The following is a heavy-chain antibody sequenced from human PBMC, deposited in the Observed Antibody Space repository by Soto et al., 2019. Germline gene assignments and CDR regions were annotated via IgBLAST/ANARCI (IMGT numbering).Heavy chain of an antibody. CDR3: AASPPYYYGSGSYYAFDP. CDR1: GFTFTSSA. Sequence: ASVKVSCKASGFTFTSSAVQWVRQARGQRLEWIGWIVVGSGNTNYAQKFQERVTITRDMSTSTAYMELSSLRSEDTAVYYCAASPPYYYGSGSYYAFDPWGQRTLVIVSS. D-gene: IGHD3-10*01. CDR2: IVVGSGNT. V-gene: IGHV1-58*01. J-gene: IGHJ5*02.